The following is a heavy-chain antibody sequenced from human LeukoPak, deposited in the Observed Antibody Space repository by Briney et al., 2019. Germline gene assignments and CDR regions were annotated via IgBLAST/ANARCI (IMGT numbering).Heavy chain of an antibody. CDR3: AKRYCSGGSCSNWFDP. V-gene: IGHV1-2*02. CDR2: INTNSGGT. CDR1: GYTFTVYY. J-gene: IGHJ5*02. Sequence: GASVRVSCKGSGYTFTVYYMHWVRQAPGQGGEWMGWINTNSGGTNYAQKFQCRVTMTSDTSISTAYMELSRLRSDDTAVYYCAKRYCSGGSCSNWFDPWGQGTLVTVSS. D-gene: IGHD2-15*01.